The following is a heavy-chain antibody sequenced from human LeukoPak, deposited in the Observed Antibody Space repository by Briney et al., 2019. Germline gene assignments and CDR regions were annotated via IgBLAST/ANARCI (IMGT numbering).Heavy chain of an antibody. CDR3: ARTTEGYCRGRSCYSYYYYMDV. V-gene: IGHV4-61*02. J-gene: IGHJ6*03. CDR1: GGSISSGSYY. CDR2: IYTSGST. D-gene: IGHD2-15*01. Sequence: SETLSLTCTVSGGSISSGSYYWSWIRQPAGKGLEWIGRIYTSGSTNYNPSLKSRVTISVDTSKNQFSLKLSSVTAADTAVYYCARTTEGYCRGRSCYSYYYYMDVWGKGTTVTVSS.